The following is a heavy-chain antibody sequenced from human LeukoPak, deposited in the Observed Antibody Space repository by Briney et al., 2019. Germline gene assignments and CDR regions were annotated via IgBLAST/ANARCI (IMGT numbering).Heavy chain of an antibody. CDR2: INSDGSSA. CDR3: ARGDYYDSSGYNYYYYYMDV. D-gene: IGHD3-22*01. CDR1: GFTFSSYW. J-gene: IGHJ6*03. Sequence: GGSLRLSCAASGFTFSSYWMHWVRQAPGKGLVWVSRINSDGSSASYADSVKGRFTISRDNAKNTLYLQMNSLRAEDTAVYYCARGDYYDSSGYNYYYYYMDVWGKGTTVTVSS. V-gene: IGHV3-74*01.